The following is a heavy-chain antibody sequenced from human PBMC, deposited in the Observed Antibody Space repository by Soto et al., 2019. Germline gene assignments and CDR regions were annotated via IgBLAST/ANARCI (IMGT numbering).Heavy chain of an antibody. D-gene: IGHD3-22*01. Sequence: SVQVSCKTSGYTITRNGISWVRQDPGQGLEWMGWISPNSGNTKYAQKLQGRVIMTTDTSTSTAYMELRSLRSDDTAVYYCVKDRDSNSWPSRDVWGPGTTVTVSS. V-gene: IGHV1-18*01. CDR1: GYTITRNG. CDR3: VKDRDSNSWPSRDV. J-gene: IGHJ6*02. CDR2: ISPNSGNT.